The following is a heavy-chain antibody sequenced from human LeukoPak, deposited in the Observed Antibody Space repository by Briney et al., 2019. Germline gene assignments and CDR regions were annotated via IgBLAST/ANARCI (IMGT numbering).Heavy chain of an antibody. Sequence: GGSLRLSCAASGFTFSSYGMRWVRQAPGKGLEWVSAISGGGGSTYYADSVKGRFTISRVNSKNTLYLQMNSLRAEDTAVYYCAKVGGYNWNPRQYYFDYWGQGTLVTVSS. CDR2: ISGGGGST. D-gene: IGHD1-20*01. CDR1: GFTFSSYG. J-gene: IGHJ4*02. CDR3: AKVGGYNWNPRQYYFDY. V-gene: IGHV3-23*01.